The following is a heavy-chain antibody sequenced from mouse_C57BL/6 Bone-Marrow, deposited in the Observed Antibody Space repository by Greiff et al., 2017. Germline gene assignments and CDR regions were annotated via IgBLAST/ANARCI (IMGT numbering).Heavy chain of an antibody. CDR2: ISDGCSYT. Sequence: EVHLVESGGGLVKPGGSLKLSCAASGFTFSSYAMCWVRQTPEKRLEWVATISDGCSYTYYPDNVKGRFTISRDNAKNNLYLQMSHLKSENTAMYYCAGGYYGSSPYAMDYWGQGTSVTVSS. CDR3: AGGYYGSSPYAMDY. D-gene: IGHD1-1*01. CDR1: GFTFSSYA. J-gene: IGHJ4*01. V-gene: IGHV5-4*01.